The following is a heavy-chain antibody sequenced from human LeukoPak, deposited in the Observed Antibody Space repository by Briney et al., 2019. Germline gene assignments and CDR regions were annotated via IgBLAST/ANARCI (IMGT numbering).Heavy chain of an antibody. CDR1: GGTFSSYA. V-gene: IGHV1-69*05. Sequence: SVKVSCKASGGTFSSYAISWVRQAPGQGLEWMGGIIPIFGTANYAQKFQGRVTITTDESTSTAYMELSSLRSEDTAVYYCARVYCSSTSCLGWFDPWGQGTLVTVSS. CDR3: ARVYCSSTSCLGWFDP. J-gene: IGHJ5*02. CDR2: IIPIFGTA. D-gene: IGHD2-2*01.